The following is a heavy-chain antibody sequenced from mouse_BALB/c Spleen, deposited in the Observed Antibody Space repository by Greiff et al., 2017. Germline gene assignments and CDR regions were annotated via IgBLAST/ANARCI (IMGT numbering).Heavy chain of an antibody. V-gene: IGHV1-34*01. CDR2: IYPYNGGT. J-gene: IGHJ2*01. Sequence: VQLQQPGSELVRPGASVKLSCKASGYTFTDYNMHWVKQSHGKSLEWIGYIYPYNGGTGYNQKFKSKATLTVDNSSSTAYMELRSLTSEDSAVYYCARGGYGHFDYWGQGTTLTVSS. CDR3: ARGGYGHFDY. D-gene: IGHD1-1*01. CDR1: GYTFTDYN.